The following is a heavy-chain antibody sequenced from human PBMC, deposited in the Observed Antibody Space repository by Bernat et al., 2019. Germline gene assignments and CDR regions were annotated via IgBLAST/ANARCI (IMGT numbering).Heavy chain of an antibody. Sequence: QVQLVESGGGVVQPGGSLRLSCAASGFTFSSYGMHWVRQAPGKGLEWVAFIRYDGSTKYYADSVKGRFTISRDNSKNTLYLQMNSLRAEDTAVYYCAKDGGSYYVDDYWGQGTLVTVSS. CDR3: AKDGGSYYVDDY. V-gene: IGHV3-30*02. CDR2: IRYDGSTK. D-gene: IGHD1-26*01. J-gene: IGHJ4*02. CDR1: GFTFSSYG.